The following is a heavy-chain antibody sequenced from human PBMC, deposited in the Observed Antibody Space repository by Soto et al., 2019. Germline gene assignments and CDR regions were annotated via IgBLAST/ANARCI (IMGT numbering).Heavy chain of an antibody. CDR2: ISYDGSNK. V-gene: IGHV3-30*18. Sequence: QVQLVESGGGVVQPGRSLRLSCAASGFTFSSYGMHWVRQAPGKGLEWVAVISYDGSNKYYADSVKGRFTISRDNSKNTLYLQMNSLRAEDTAVYYCAKYRRAYGDYFDYWGQGTLVTVSS. CDR3: AKYRRAYGDYFDY. D-gene: IGHD4-17*01. CDR1: GFTFSSYG. J-gene: IGHJ4*02.